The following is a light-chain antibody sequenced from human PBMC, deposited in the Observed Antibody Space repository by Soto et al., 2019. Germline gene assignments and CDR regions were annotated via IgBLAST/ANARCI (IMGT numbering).Light chain of an antibody. CDR2: GVT. CDR1: NSDIGGYNS. Sequence: QSVLTQPASVSGSPGQSITISCTGTNSDIGGYNSVSWYQHLPGKAPKLMIYGVTNRPSGVSNRFSGSKSGNTASLTISGLQAEDEADYYCTSYTSITILVFGGGTKVTVL. CDR3: TSYTSITILV. V-gene: IGLV2-14*01. J-gene: IGLJ2*01.